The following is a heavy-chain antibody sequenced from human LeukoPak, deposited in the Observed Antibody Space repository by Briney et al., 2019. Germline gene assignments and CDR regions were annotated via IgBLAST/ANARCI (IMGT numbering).Heavy chain of an antibody. CDR2: IYYSGST. CDR1: GGSISSYY. D-gene: IGHD6-6*01. J-gene: IGHJ4*02. V-gene: IGHV4-59*01. CDR3: ARVPPGYSSSHFDY. Sequence: PSETLSLTCTVSGGSISSYYWSWIRQPPGKGLEWIGYIYYSGSTNYNPSLKSRVTISIDTSKNQFSLKLSSVTAADTAVYYCARVPPGYSSSHFDYWGQGTLVTVSS.